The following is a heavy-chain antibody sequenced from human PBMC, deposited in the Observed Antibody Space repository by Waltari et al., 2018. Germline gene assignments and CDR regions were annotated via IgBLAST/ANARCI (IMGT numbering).Heavy chain of an antibody. Sequence: QVQLVQSGSEVKKPGSSVKVSCKASGGTFCSYAVLWRRQAPGQGLEWVGGIKPVLGTTSYAQKFQDRVTLIADDSSSTVYMELSSLKSDDTAVYYCARDRHFSDGGAYYESGLWGRGTLVTVSS. V-gene: IGHV1-69*13. J-gene: IGHJ2*01. CDR2: IKPVLGTT. CDR3: ARDRHFSDGGAYYESGL. D-gene: IGHD2-21*01. CDR1: GGTFCSYA.